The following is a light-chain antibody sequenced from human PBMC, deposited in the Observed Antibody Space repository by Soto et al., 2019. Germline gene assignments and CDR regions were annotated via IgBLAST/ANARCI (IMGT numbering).Light chain of an antibody. CDR2: GAS. CDR3: HHYGGSPIT. V-gene: IGKV3-20*01. CDR1: QSVSSN. Sequence: EIVLTQSPGTLSVSPGERATLSCRASQSVSSNLAWYQQKPGQAPRLLMYGASTRATGVPARFSGSGSGTDFTLTISRLEPEDFAVYYCHHYGGSPITFGQGTRLEIK. J-gene: IGKJ5*01.